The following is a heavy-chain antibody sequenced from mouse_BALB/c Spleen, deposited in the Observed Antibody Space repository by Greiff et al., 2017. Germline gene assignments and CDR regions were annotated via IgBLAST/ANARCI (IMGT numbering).Heavy chain of an antibody. Sequence: EVQGVESGGGLVKPGGSLKLSCAASGFTFSDYYMYWVRQTPEKRLEWVATISDGGSYTYYPDSVKGRFTISRDNAKNNLYLQMSSLKSEDTAMYYCARVPSTMILGGFAYWGQGTLVTVSA. D-gene: IGHD2-4*01. CDR1: GFTFSDYY. J-gene: IGHJ3*01. V-gene: IGHV5-4*02. CDR3: ARVPSTMILGGFAY. CDR2: ISDGGSYT.